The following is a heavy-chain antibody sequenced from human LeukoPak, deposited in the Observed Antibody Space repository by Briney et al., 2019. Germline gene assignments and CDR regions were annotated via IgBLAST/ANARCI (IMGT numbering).Heavy chain of an antibody. CDR2: IIPIFGTA. CDR3: ARETGGVVPAAIGRGAFDI. Sequence: GSSVKVSCKASGGTFCSYAISWVRPAPGQGLEWMGGIIPIFGTANYAQKFQGRVTTTTDESPSTAYMELSSLSSEDTAVYYCARETGGVVPAAIGRGAFDIWGQGTMVTVSS. CDR1: GGTFCSYA. J-gene: IGHJ3*02. V-gene: IGHV1-69*05. D-gene: IGHD2-2*02.